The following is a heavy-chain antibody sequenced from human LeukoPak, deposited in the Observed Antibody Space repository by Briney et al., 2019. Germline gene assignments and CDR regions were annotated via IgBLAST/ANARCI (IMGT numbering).Heavy chain of an antibody. CDR3: ARGSSGYPRAPFFDY. CDR1: GYTFTSYG. J-gene: IGHJ4*02. V-gene: IGHV1-18*01. CDR2: ISGYNGNT. D-gene: IGHD3-22*01. Sequence: ASVKVSCKASGYTFTSYGISWVRQAPGQGLDWMGWISGYNGNTNYAQKLQGRVTMTTDTSTSTAYMELRSLRSDDTAVYYCARGSSGYPRAPFFDYWGQGTLVTVSS.